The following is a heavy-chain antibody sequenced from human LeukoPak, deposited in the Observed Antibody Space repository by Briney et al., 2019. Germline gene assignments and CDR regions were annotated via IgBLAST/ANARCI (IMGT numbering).Heavy chain of an antibody. Sequence: SQTLSLTCAVSGGSISSGGYSWSWIRQPPGKGLEWIGYIYHSGSTYYNPSLKSRVTISVDRSKNQFSLKLSSVTAADTAVYYCDRVYYLGRRYGAFDIWGQGTMVTVSS. J-gene: IGHJ3*02. CDR2: IYHSGST. CDR1: GGSISSGGYS. D-gene: IGHD3-22*01. V-gene: IGHV4-30-2*01. CDR3: DRVYYLGRRYGAFDI.